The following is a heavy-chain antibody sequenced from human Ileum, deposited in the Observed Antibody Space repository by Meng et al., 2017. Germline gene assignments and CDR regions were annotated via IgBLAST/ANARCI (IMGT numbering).Heavy chain of an antibody. CDR1: SVSNSRDTL. CDR3: ARHGGNYQGF. D-gene: IGHD4-23*01. V-gene: IGHV4-4*02. J-gene: IGHJ4*02. Sequence: VHLQESGRVLVKTSWTLAPSCAVSSVSNSRDTLWSGARVPEGKGLVWIGLISHNGSTFYTPSLKSRVTMSVDKSKSQFSLMLTSVTAADRAVYYGARHGGNYQGFWGQGTLVTVSS. CDR2: ISHNGST.